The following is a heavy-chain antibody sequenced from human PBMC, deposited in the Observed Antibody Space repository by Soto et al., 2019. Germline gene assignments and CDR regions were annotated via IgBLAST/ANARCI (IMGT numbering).Heavy chain of an antibody. J-gene: IGHJ4*02. V-gene: IGHV4-59*01. CDR2: ISYSGNP. CDR1: GGSISPYY. D-gene: IGHD1-26*01. CDR3: ARGVGSSPPRY. Sequence: TSETLSLTCTVSGGSISPYYWSWIRQSPGKGLEWIGYISYSGNPYYSPSLKSRVIMSLDTSKNQITLKVASATAADTAVYFCARGVGSSPPRYWGQGT.